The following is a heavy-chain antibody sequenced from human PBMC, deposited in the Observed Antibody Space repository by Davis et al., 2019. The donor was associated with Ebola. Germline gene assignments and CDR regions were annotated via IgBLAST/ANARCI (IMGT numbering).Heavy chain of an antibody. CDR1: GFTFSDYY. CDR2: ISNRDGTI. V-gene: IGHV3-11*04. Sequence: GGSLRLSCAASGFTFSDYYMSWNRHAPGKGLEWLSYISNRDGTIFYADSVKGRFAISRDNARNSLYLHMNSLRAEDTAVYYCAREQWLVRGEAFDIWGQGTMVTVSS. J-gene: IGHJ3*02. CDR3: AREQWLVRGEAFDI. D-gene: IGHD6-19*01.